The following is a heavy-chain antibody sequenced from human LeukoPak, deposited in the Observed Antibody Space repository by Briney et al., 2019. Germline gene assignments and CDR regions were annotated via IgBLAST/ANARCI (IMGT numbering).Heavy chain of an antibody. CDR2: ISYDGSNK. D-gene: IGHD1-26*01. J-gene: IGHJ3*02. CDR3: ARPSGSYYYDAFDI. V-gene: IGHV3-30-3*01. CDR1: GFTFSSYA. Sequence: GGSLRLSCAASGFTFSSYAMHWVRQAPGKGLEWVAVISYDGSNKYYADSVKGRFTISRDNAKKTLYLQMNSLRADDTAVYYCARPSGSYYYDAFDIWGHGTMVTVSS.